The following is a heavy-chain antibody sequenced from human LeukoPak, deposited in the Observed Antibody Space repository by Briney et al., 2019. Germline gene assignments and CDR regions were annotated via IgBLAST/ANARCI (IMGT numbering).Heavy chain of an antibody. D-gene: IGHD1-26*01. CDR3: ARDSGRGTDY. Sequence: SETLSLTCTVSGGSISSYHWSWIRQPPGKGLEWIGYNFYSGSANYNPSPKSRVTISLDTSKNQFSLRLSSVTAADTAVYYCARDSGRGTDYWGQGTLVTVSS. V-gene: IGHV4-59*01. CDR2: NFYSGSA. CDR1: GGSISSYH. J-gene: IGHJ4*02.